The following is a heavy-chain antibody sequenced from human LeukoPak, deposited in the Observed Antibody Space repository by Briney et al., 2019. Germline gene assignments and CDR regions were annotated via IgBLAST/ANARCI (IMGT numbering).Heavy chain of an antibody. J-gene: IGHJ4*02. CDR2: ISSSSSYI. Sequence: GGSLRLSCAASGFTFSSYSMDWVRQAPGKGLEWVSSISSSSSYIYYADSVKGRFTISRDNAKNSLYLQMNSLRDEDTAVYYCARDGLKELLWFGELLHYFDYWGQGTLVTVSS. CDR1: GFTFSSYS. CDR3: ARDGLKELLWFGELLHYFDY. D-gene: IGHD3-10*01. V-gene: IGHV3-21*01.